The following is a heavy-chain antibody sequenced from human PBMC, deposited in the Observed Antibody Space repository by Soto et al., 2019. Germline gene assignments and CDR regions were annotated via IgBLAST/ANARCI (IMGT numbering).Heavy chain of an antibody. CDR1: GYTFTSYG. CDR3: ARDPTPRLELRGYYYYGMDV. Sequence: QVQLVQSGAEVKKPAASVKVSCKASGYTFTSYGISWVRQAPGQGLEWMGRISAYNGNTNYAQKLQARVTMTTATSTSTAYMELRSLRSDDTAVYYCARDPTPRLELRGYYYYGMDVWGQGTTVTVSS. CDR2: ISAYNGNT. J-gene: IGHJ6*02. V-gene: IGHV1-18*01. D-gene: IGHD1-7*01.